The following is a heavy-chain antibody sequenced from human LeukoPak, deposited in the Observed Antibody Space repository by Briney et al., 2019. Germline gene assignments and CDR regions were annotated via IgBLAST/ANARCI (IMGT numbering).Heavy chain of an antibody. J-gene: IGHJ4*02. CDR3: ARDHEYDILTGYYGD. D-gene: IGHD3-9*01. Sequence: GGSLRLSCAASGFTFSSYAISWVRQAPGQGLEWMGGIIPIFGTANYAQKFQGRVTITADKSTSTAYMELSSLRSEDTAVYYCARDHEYDILTGYYGDWGQGTLVTVSS. V-gene: IGHV1-69*06. CDR2: IIPIFGTA. CDR1: GFTFSSYA.